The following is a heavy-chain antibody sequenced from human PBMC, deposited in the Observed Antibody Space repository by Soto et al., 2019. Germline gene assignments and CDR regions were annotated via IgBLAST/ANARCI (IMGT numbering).Heavy chain of an antibody. CDR3: ARVARGTATTVVDAFDI. CDR2: MSHRGGT. CDR1: GGFVSSGSYY. V-gene: IGHV4-61*01. D-gene: IGHD1-1*01. J-gene: IGHJ3*02. Sequence: SETLSLTCAVYGGFVSSGSYYWSWIRQPPGKGLEWIGEMSHRGGTHFNPSLKSRVTISVDTSKNQFSLKMSSVTAADTALYYCARVARGTATTVVDAFDIWGPGTMVTVSS.